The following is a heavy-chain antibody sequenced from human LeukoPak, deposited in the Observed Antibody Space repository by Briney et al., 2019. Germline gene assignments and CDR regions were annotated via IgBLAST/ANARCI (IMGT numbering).Heavy chain of an antibody. CDR3: AKEDHIVVVVAATPWSYFDY. Sequence: GGSLRLSCAASGFTFTTYSMNWVRQAPGKGLEWVSAISGSGGSTYYADSVKGRFTISRDNSKNTLYLQMNSLRAEDTAVYYCAKEDHIVVVVAATPWSYFDYWGQGTLVTVSS. CDR2: ISGSGGST. CDR1: GFTFTTYS. J-gene: IGHJ4*02. D-gene: IGHD2-15*01. V-gene: IGHV3-23*01.